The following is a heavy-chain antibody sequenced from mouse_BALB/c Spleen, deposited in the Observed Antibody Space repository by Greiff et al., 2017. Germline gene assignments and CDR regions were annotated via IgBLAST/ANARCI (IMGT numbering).Heavy chain of an antibody. J-gene: IGHJ3*01. Sequence: EVQRVESGGGLVQPGGSLKLSCAASGFTFSSYGMSWVRQTPDKRLELVATINSNGGSTYYPDSVKGRFTISRDNAKNTLYLQMSSLKSEDTAMYYCARDGGNYAWFAYWGQGTLVTVSA. D-gene: IGHD2-1*01. CDR3: ARDGGNYAWFAY. CDR1: GFTFSSYG. CDR2: INSNGGST. V-gene: IGHV5-6-3*01.